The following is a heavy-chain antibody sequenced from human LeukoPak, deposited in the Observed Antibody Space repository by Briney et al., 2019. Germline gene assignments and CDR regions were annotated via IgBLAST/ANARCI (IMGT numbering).Heavy chain of an antibody. CDR3: ARDSISGSWSVDY. CDR2: INPNSGGT. Sequence: ASVKVSCKASGYTFTGYYMHWVRQAPGQGLEWMGWINPNSGGTNYAQKFQGRVTMTRDTSISTAYMELSRLRSEDTAVYYCARDSISGSWSVDYWGQGTLVTVSS. J-gene: IGHJ4*02. D-gene: IGHD1-20*01. CDR1: GYTFTGYY. V-gene: IGHV1-2*02.